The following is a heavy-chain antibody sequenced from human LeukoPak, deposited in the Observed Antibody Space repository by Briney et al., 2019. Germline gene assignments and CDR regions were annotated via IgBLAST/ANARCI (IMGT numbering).Heavy chain of an antibody. V-gene: IGHV1-24*01. D-gene: IGHD5-18*01. J-gene: IGHJ6*02. Sequence: GASVKVSCKVSGYTLTELSMHWVRQAPGKGLEWMGGFDPEDGETIYAQKFQGRVTMTEDTSTDTAYMELSRLRSDDTAVYYCARAMGGYSYGLYYYYGMDVWGQGTTVTVSS. CDR1: GYTLTELS. CDR3: ARAMGGYSYGLYYYYGMDV. CDR2: FDPEDGET.